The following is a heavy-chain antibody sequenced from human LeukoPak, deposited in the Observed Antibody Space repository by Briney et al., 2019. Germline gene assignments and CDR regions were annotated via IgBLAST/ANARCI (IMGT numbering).Heavy chain of an antibody. CDR3: ARLSYYIDY. D-gene: IGHD1-26*01. J-gene: IGHJ4*02. Sequence: GESLKISRKGSGYNFASYWIVWVRQMPGKGLEWMGIIYPGDSDTRYSPSFQGQVTISADKSISTAYLQWSSLKASDTAIYYCARLSYYIDYWGQGTLITVSS. CDR1: GYNFASYW. CDR2: IYPGDSDT. V-gene: IGHV5-51*01.